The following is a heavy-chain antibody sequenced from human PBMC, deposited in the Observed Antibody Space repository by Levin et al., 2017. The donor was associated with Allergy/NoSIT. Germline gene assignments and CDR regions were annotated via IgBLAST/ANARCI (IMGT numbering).Heavy chain of an antibody. CDR3: ARGSPGEIPPLFDP. CDR1: GYTLSSYG. J-gene: IGHJ5*02. Sequence: GESLKISCQASGYTLSSYGFAWVRQAPGHGLEWMAWIRPYNGDTNYAHNLQGRVTVTTDTSTNTAYMELRSLRFDDTAVYYCARGSPGEIPPLFDPWGQGTLVTVSS. CDR2: IRPYNGDT. D-gene: IGHD5-24*01. V-gene: IGHV1-18*01.